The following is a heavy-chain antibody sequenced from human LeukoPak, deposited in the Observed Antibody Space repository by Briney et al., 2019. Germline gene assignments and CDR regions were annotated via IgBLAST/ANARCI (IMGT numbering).Heavy chain of an antibody. CDR3: ARGGYYYGSGSYYHY. CDR1: GGSFSSGSYY. J-gene: IGHJ4*02. Sequence: SETLPLTCTVSGGSFSSGSYYWSWLRQPPGTGLEWIGYIYYSGSTNYNPSVKSRVTISVDTSKNQFSLKLSSVTVADTAVYYCARGGYYYGSGSYYHYWGQGTLVTVSS. D-gene: IGHD3-10*01. CDR2: IYYSGST. V-gene: IGHV4-61*01.